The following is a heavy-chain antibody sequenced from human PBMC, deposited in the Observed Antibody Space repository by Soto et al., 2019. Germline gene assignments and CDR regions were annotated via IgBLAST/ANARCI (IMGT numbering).Heavy chain of an antibody. Sequence: QVQLVQSGAEVKKPGASVKVSCKASVYIFTDYYMHWVRQAPGQGLECKVVIDTTTGSTGYPDKFQGRVTMTRETSTSTVYMEVSSLRSGDTAVFYCARSHNWRLGQNWGQGTLVTVSS. J-gene: IGHJ4*02. V-gene: IGHV1-46*01. CDR3: ARSHNWRLGQN. CDR2: IDTTTGST. CDR1: VYIFTDYY. D-gene: IGHD1-20*01.